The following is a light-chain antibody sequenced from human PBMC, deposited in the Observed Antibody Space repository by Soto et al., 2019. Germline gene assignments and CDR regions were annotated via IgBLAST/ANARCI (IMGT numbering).Light chain of an antibody. CDR1: SSDVGAYKY. J-gene: IGLJ3*02. CDR3: TSYVGNDIWV. CDR2: EVT. Sequence: QSALTPPPSASGSPGQSVTIACTGTSSDVGAYKYVSWYQQYPGKAPKLMIYEVTKRPSGVPDRFAGSKSVNTASLTVSGLQAEYEADYYCTSYVGNDIWVFGGGTKVTVL. V-gene: IGLV2-8*01.